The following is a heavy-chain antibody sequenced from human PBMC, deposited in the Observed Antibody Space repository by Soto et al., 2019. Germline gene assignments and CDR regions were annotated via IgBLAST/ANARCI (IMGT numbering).Heavy chain of an antibody. CDR2: IIPIFGTA. CDR3: ARDQLGSSGWYLGWFDP. Sequence: ASVKASCKASGGTFRSYAISWVRQAPGQGLEWMGGIIPIFGTANYAQKFQGRVTITADESTSTAYMELSSLRSEDTAVYYCARDQLGSSGWYLGWFDPWGQGTLVTVSS. D-gene: IGHD6-19*01. V-gene: IGHV1-69*13. CDR1: GGTFRSYA. J-gene: IGHJ5*02.